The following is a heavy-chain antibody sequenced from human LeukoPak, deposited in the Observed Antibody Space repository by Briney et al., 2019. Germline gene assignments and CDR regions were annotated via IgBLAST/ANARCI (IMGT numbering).Heavy chain of an antibody. CDR1: GYTFTGYY. D-gene: IGHD3-22*01. J-gene: IGHJ4*02. V-gene: IGHV1-2*02. CDR2: INPNSGGT. CDR3: ARDLHDSSGYYPTYFDY. Sequence: ASAKVSCKASGYTFTGYYMHWVRQAPGQGLEWMGWINPNSGGTNYAQKFQGRVTMTRDTSISTAYMELSRLRSDDTAVYYCARDLHDSSGYYPTYFDYWGQGTLVTVSS.